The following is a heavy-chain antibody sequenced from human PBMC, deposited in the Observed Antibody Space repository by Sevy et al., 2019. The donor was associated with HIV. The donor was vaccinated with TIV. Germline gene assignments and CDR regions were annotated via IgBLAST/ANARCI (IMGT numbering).Heavy chain of an antibody. D-gene: IGHD3-10*01. CDR1: GFTFSSYS. V-gene: IGHV3-21*01. J-gene: IGHJ5*02. Sequence: GGSLRLSCAASGFTFSSYSMNWVRQAPGKGLEWVSSISSSSSYIYYADSVKGRFTISRDNAKNSLYLQMNSLRAEDTAVYYCARAAKGYYYCSGSYCFDPWGQGTLVTVSS. CDR3: ARAAKGYYYCSGSYCFDP. CDR2: ISSSSSYI.